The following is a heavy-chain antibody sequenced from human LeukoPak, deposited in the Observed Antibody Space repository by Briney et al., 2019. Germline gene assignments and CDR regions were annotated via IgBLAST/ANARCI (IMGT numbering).Heavy chain of an antibody. V-gene: IGHV4-59*08. Sequence: SETLSLTCTVSGGSISSYYWSWIRQPPGKGLEWIGYIYYSGSTNYNPSLKSRVTISVDTSKNQFSLKLSSVTAADTAVYYCARRERYSGGYGYYYYMDVWGKGTTVTVSS. D-gene: IGHD1-26*01. J-gene: IGHJ6*03. CDR2: IYYSGST. CDR3: ARRERYSGGYGYYYYMDV. CDR1: GGSISSYY.